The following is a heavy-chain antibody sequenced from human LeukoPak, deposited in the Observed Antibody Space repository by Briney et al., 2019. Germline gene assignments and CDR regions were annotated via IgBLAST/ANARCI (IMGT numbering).Heavy chain of an antibody. CDR3: APKKSVQSYYYYGMDV. V-gene: IGHV1-2*02. CDR2: INPNSGGT. CDR1: GYTFTSYY. D-gene: IGHD1-1*01. J-gene: IGHJ6*01. Sequence: GASLKVSCKASGYTFTSYYMHWVRQAPGQGLEWMSWINPNSGGTNFAQKFKGRVTMTRDTSISTVYMEMSSLRSEDTAVYYCAPKKSVQSYYYYGMDVGGQGTTVSVSS.